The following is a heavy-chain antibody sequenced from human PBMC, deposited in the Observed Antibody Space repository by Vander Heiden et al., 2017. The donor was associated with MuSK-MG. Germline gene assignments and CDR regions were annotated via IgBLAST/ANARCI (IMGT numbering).Heavy chain of an antibody. CDR2: IIPILGIA. CDR3: ARATLPSPVIIGSDWFDP. Sequence: QVQLVQSGAEVKKPGSSVKVSCKASGGTFSSYAISWVRQAPGQGLAWMGRIIPILGIANYAQKFQGRVTITADKSTSTAYMELSSLRSEDTAVYYCARATLPSPVIIGSDWFDPWGQGTLVTVSS. CDR1: GGTFSSYA. D-gene: IGHD2-21*01. V-gene: IGHV1-69*04. J-gene: IGHJ5*02.